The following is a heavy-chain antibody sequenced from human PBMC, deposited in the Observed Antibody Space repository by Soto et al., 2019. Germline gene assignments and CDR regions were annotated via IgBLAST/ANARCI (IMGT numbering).Heavy chain of an antibody. J-gene: IGHJ4*02. V-gene: IGHV1-18*01. Sequence: ASVKVSFKASGYSFSSFGFSWMRQAPGQGLEWMGWIYIDDTKYAQNFQGRVTMTTDTSTSTVYIELRSLRSDDTAVYYCARDRDWNLDYWGQGTPVTVSS. D-gene: IGHD1-1*01. CDR1: GYSFSSFG. CDR3: ARDRDWNLDY. CDR2: IYIDDT.